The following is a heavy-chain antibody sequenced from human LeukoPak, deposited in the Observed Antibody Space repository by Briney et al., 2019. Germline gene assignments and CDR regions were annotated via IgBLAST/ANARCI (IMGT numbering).Heavy chain of an antibody. CDR1: GGSISSSSYY. J-gene: IGHJ6*03. CDR3: ARAAAGWGPRYYYYYMDV. D-gene: IGHD6-13*01. CDR2: IYYSGST. Sequence: SETLSLTCTVSGGSISSSSYYWGWIRQPPGKGLEWIGSIYYSGSTYYNPSLKSRVTISVDTSKNQFSLKLSSVTAADTAVYYCARAAAGWGPRYYYYYMDVWGKGTTVTVSS. V-gene: IGHV4-39*07.